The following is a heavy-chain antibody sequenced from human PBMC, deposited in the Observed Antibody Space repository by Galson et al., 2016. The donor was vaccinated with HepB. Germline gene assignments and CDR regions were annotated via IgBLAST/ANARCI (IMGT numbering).Heavy chain of an antibody. CDR1: GDSIKYFH. Sequence: SETLSLTCTVSGDSIKYFHWSWIRQPPGKGLEWIGHIYYSGSTKYSPSLQSRVTMSIDTSRTEFYLKLSSVTAADTAIYYCAKRITMIRGDINWFDPWGPGTLVTVSS. V-gene: IGHV4-59*01. D-gene: IGHD3-10*01. CDR2: IYYSGST. CDR3: AKRITMIRGDINWFDP. J-gene: IGHJ5*02.